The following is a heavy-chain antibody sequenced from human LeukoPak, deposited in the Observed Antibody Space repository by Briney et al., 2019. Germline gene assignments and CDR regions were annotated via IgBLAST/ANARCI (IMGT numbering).Heavy chain of an antibody. CDR2: ISSSGSTI. D-gene: IGHD6-19*01. Sequence: GGSLRLSCAASGFTFSSYEMNWVRQAPGKGLEWVSYISSSGSTIYYADSVKGRFTISRDNAKNSLYLQMNSLGAEDTAVYYCARARSSGWYDYWGQGTLVTVSS. CDR3: ARARSSGWYDY. V-gene: IGHV3-48*03. J-gene: IGHJ4*02. CDR1: GFTFSSYE.